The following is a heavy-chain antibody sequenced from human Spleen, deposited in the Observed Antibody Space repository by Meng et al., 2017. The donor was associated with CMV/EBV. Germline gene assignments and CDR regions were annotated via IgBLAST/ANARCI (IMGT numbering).Heavy chain of an antibody. CDR3: ARDNLGGDYYYYGMDV. Sequence: ASVKVSCKASGYTFTSYGISWVRQAPGQGLEWMGWISAYNGNTNYAQKLQGRVTMTTDISTSTAYMELRSLRSDDTAVYYCARDNLGGDYYYYGMDVWGQGTTVTVSS. CDR1: GYTFTSYG. CDR2: ISAYNGNT. V-gene: IGHV1-18*01. J-gene: IGHJ6*02.